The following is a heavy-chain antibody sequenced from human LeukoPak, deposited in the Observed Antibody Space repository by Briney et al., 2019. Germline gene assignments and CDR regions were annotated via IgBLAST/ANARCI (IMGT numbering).Heavy chain of an antibody. D-gene: IGHD2/OR15-2a*01. Sequence: EWIGWMNPNTGNPVYPQKFQGRVTMTRNSAISTAYMELSSLRSEDTAVYYCASFLRTGYWGQGTLVTVSS. J-gene: IGHJ4*02. CDR3: ASFLRTGY. CDR2: MNPNTGNP. V-gene: IGHV1-8*01.